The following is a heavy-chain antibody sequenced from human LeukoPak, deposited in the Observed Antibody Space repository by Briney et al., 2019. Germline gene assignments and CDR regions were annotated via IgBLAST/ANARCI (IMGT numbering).Heavy chain of an antibody. V-gene: IGHV3-21*01. Sequence: PGGSLRLSCAASGFTFSSYSMNWVRQAPGKGLEWVSSISSSSSYIYYADSVKGRFTISRDNAENSLYLQMNSLRAEDTAVYYCARDVDGYSLAGVVAYWGQGTLVTVSS. CDR1: GFTFSSYS. CDR2: ISSSSSYI. CDR3: ARDVDGYSLAGVVAY. D-gene: IGHD5-18*01. J-gene: IGHJ4*02.